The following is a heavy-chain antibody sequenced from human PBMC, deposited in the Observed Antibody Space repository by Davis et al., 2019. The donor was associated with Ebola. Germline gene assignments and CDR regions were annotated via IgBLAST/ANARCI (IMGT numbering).Heavy chain of an antibody. J-gene: IGHJ6*04. V-gene: IGHV3-7*01. CDR2: IKQDGSEK. Sequence: GESLKISCAASGFTFSSYWMSWVRQAPGKGLEWVANIKQDGSEKYYVDSVKGRFTISRDNAKNSLYLQMNSLRAENTAVYYCARDRLPYDSSGYYYYYYYGMDVWGKGTTVTVSS. CDR3: ARDRLPYDSSGYYYYYYYGMDV. CDR1: GFTFSSYW. D-gene: IGHD3-22*01.